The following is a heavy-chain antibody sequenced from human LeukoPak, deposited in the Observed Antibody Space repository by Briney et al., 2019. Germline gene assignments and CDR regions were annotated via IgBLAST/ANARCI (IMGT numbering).Heavy chain of an antibody. D-gene: IGHD3-9*01. V-gene: IGHV1-69*13. CDR3: ARGVGRYDILTGRLDY. CDR1: GGTFSSYD. J-gene: IGHJ4*02. Sequence: GASVKVSCEASGGTFSSYDISWVRQAPGQGLEWMGGIIPIFATPNYAQKFQGRVTITADESTSTAYMELSSLKSDDTAIYYCARGVGRYDILTGRLDYWGQGTLVTVSS. CDR2: IIPIFATP.